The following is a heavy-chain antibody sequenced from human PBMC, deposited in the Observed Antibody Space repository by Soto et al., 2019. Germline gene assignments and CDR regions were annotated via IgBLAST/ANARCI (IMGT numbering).Heavy chain of an antibody. J-gene: IGHJ4*02. CDR1: GFTVSSNY. V-gene: IGHV3-66*01. Sequence: EVQLVESGGGLVQTGGSLRLSCAASGFTVSSNYMSWVRQAPGRGLDWVSVIYSGGSTYYADSVKGRFAISRDNSKNTLYLQMNSLRTEDTAVYYCARVGNCNELYYWGQGTLVTVSS. D-gene: IGHD1-1*01. CDR3: ARVGNCNELYY. CDR2: IYSGGST.